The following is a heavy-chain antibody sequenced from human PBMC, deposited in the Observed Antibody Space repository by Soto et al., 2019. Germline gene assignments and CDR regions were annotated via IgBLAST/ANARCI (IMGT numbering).Heavy chain of an antibody. J-gene: IGHJ5*02. CDR3: AHRTVATITSSDNCFDP. CDR1: GFSFSTSGVG. D-gene: IGHD5-12*01. Sequence: GSGPTLVNPTQTLTLTCTFSGFSFSTSGVGVGWIRQPPGKALEWLALIYWNDDKRYSPSLKSRLTITKDTSKNQVVLTMTNMDPVDTATYYCAHRTVATITSSDNCFDPWGQGTLVTGSS. CDR2: IYWNDDK. V-gene: IGHV2-5*01.